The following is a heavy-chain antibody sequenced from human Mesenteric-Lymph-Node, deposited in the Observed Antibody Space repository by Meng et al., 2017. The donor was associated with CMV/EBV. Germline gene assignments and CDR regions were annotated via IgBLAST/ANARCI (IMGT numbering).Heavy chain of an antibody. CDR1: GGSISSGGYY. J-gene: IGHJ4*02. CDR3: ASSPNWNLDY. CDR2: IYYSGST. Sequence: CTVSGGSISSGGYYWSWIRQHPGKGLEWIGYIYYSGSTYYNPSLKSRVTISVDTSKNQFSLKLSSVTAADTAVYYCASSPNWNLDYWGQGTLVTVSS. V-gene: IGHV4-31*03. D-gene: IGHD1-20*01.